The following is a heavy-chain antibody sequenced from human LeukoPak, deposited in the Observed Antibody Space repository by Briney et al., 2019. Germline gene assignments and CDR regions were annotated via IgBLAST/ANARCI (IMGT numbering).Heavy chain of an antibody. J-gene: IGHJ6*02. V-gene: IGHV1-69*13. D-gene: IGHD6-19*01. CDR1: GGTFSSYA. CDR2: IIPIFGTA. CDR3: ARDVGMAVAGTDYYYYGMDV. Sequence: SVKVSCKASGGTFSSYAISWVRQAPGQGLEWMGGIIPIFGTANYAQKFQGRVTITADESTSTAYMELSSLRSEDTAVYYCARDVGMAVAGTDYYYYGMDVWGQGTTVTVSS.